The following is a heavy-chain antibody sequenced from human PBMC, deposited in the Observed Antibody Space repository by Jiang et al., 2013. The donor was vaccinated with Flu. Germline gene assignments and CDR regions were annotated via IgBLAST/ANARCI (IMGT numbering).Heavy chain of an antibody. Sequence: LLKPSETLSLTCAVYGGSFSGYYWSWIRQPPGKGLEWIGEINHSGSTNYNPSLKSRVTISVDTSKNQFSLKLSSVTAADTAVYYCARERVVVAAGVSAFDIWGQGTMVTVSS. CDR3: ARERVVVAAGVSAFDI. J-gene: IGHJ3*02. CDR1: GGSFSGYY. CDR2: INHSGST. V-gene: IGHV4-34*01. D-gene: IGHD2-15*01.